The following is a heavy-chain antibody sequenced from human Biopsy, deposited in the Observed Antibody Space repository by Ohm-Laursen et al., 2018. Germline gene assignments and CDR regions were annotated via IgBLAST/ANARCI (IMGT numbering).Heavy chain of an antibody. V-gene: IGHV3-69-1*01. Sequence: SLRLSCAASGFTFDDYAMHWVRQAPGRGLEWVSYISGGGTIYYGDSMKGRVTISRDNAKNSLYLQMNSLRVDDTAVYYCARDTRWSPYHMDVWGQGTTVTVSS. D-gene: IGHD4-23*01. CDR2: ISGGGTI. CDR1: GFTFDDYA. CDR3: ARDTRWSPYHMDV. J-gene: IGHJ6*02.